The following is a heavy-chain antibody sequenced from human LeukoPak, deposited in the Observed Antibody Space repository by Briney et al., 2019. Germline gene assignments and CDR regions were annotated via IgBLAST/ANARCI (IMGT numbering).Heavy chain of an antibody. CDR2: IIPILGIA. Sequence: GASVKVSCKASGGTFSSYAISWVRQAPGQGLEWMGRIIPILGIANYAQKFQGRVTITADKSTSTAYMELSSLRSEDTAVYYCARSTTVTTVFDYWGQGTLVTVSS. J-gene: IGHJ4*02. D-gene: IGHD4-17*01. CDR3: ARSTTVTTVFDY. V-gene: IGHV1-69*04. CDR1: GGTFSSYA.